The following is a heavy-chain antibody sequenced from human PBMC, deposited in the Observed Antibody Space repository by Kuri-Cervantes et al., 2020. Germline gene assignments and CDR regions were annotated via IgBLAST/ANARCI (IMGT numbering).Heavy chain of an antibody. CDR3: ARTRRKDIVVVVAASPTNWFDP. Sequence: SETLSLTCTVSGGSISSYYWSWIRQPAGKGLEWIGRIYSSGSTNYNPSLKSRVTISVDKSKNQFSLKLSSVTAADTAVYYCARTRRKDIVVVVAASPTNWFDPWGQGTLVTVSS. J-gene: IGHJ5*02. D-gene: IGHD2-15*01. V-gene: IGHV4-4*07. CDR1: GGSISSYY. CDR2: IYSSGST.